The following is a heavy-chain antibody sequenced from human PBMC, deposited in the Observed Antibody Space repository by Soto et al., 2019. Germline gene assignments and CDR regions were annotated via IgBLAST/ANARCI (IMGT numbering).Heavy chain of an antibody. CDR1: GFTFSGYD. CDR3: ARERRRDGGALDI. J-gene: IGHJ3*02. D-gene: IGHD1-1*01. CDR2: VGLAGDQ. Sequence: EVQLVESGGGLVQPGGSLRLSCAVSGFTFSGYDMHWVRQPTGKCLQWVATVGLAGDQDYSDSVKGRFTTSRQNARNSMYLQMNNLTAGDSAVYYCARERRRDGGALDIWGQGTRVTVSS. V-gene: IGHV3-13*04.